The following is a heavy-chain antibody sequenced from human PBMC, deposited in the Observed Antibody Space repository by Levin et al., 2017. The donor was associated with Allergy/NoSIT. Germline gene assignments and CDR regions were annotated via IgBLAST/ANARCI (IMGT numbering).Heavy chain of an antibody. CDR3: ARMAPGYSGDDSAYHFDY. CDR2: ITSTSTYI. J-gene: IGHJ4*02. Sequence: RSGGSLRLSCAASGFTFSTYSVNWVRQTPGKGLEWVASITSTSTYIYYADAVKGRFTISRDNAKNSLYLQMDSLRTEDSAVYYCARMAPGYSGDDSAYHFDYWGQGTLVTVSS. V-gene: IGHV3-21*01. CDR1: GFTFSTYS. D-gene: IGHD5-12*01.